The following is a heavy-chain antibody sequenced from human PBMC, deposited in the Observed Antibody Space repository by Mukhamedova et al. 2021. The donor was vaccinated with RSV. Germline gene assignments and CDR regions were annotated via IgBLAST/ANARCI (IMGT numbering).Heavy chain of an antibody. Sequence: GLEWMGIINPGGGNTNYAQKFQGRVTMTRDTSTSTVYMELSSLRSEDTAVYYCATEWPSTFYFPYWGQGTLVTVS. D-gene: IGHD5-12*01. V-gene: IGHV1-46*01. CDR3: ATEWPSTFYFPY. CDR2: INPGGGNT. J-gene: IGHJ4*02.